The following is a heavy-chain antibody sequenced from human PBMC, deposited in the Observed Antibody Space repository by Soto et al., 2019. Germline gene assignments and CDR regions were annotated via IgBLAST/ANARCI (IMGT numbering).Heavy chain of an antibody. D-gene: IGHD3-16*01. Sequence: SETLSLTCTVSGGSISSYYWSWIRQPPGKGLEWIGYIYYSGSTNYNPSLKSRVTISVDTSKNQLSLKLSSVTAADTAVYYCARVRSWGPGEDYWGQGTLVTVSS. CDR1: GGSISSYY. J-gene: IGHJ4*02. CDR3: ARVRSWGPGEDY. V-gene: IGHV4-59*01. CDR2: IYYSGST.